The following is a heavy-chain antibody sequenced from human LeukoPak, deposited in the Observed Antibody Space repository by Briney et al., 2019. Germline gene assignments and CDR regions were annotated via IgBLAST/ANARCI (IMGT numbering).Heavy chain of an antibody. CDR2: IYYSGSA. CDR1: GGSISSYH. V-gene: IGHV4-59*01. CDR3: ARYVEKAAGGRDFDY. Sequence: SETLSLTCTVSGGSISSYHWSWIRQPPGKGLEWIGYIYYSGSAYYNPSLKSRVTISVDTSKNHFSLKLSSVTAADTAVYYCARYVEKAAGGRDFDYWGQGTLVTVSS. J-gene: IGHJ4*02. D-gene: IGHD6-13*01.